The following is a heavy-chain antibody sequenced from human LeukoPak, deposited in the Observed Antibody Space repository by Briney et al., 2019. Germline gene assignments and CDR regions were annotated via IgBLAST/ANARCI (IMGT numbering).Heavy chain of an antibody. V-gene: IGHV1-2*06. D-gene: IGHD2-15*01. J-gene: IGHJ5*02. CDR1: GYTFTGYY. Sequence: ASVKVSCKASGYTFTGYYIHWVRQAPGQGLEWMGRINPNNGGTNYAQKFQGRVTMTRDTSITTAYMELGSLKSDDTAVYYCARACSGGICYSDNWLDPWGQGTLVTVTS. CDR3: ARACSGGICYSDNWLDP. CDR2: INPNNGGT.